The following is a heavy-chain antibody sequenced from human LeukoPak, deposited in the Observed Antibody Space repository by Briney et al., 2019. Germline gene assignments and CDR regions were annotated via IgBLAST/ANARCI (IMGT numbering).Heavy chain of an antibody. CDR2: ITSSSSYI. J-gene: IGHJ3*02. D-gene: IGHD4-23*01. CDR1: GFTFSSYS. Sequence: GGSLRLSCAASGFTFSSYSMNWVRQAPGKGLEWVSSITSSSSYIYYADSVKGRFTISRDNSKNTLYLQMNSLRAEDTAVYYCARDFDDYGGNSGAFDIWGQGTMVTVSS. CDR3: ARDFDDYGGNSGAFDI. V-gene: IGHV3-21*01.